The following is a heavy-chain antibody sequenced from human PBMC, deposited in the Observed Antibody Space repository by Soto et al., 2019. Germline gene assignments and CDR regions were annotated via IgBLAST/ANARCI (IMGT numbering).Heavy chain of an antibody. V-gene: IGHV6-1*01. J-gene: IGHJ5*02. CDR3: TGGTTFTSSFWFDP. D-gene: IGHD1-1*01. CDR1: GDSVTSNRAA. CDR2: TYYRSKWYN. Sequence: SQTLSLTCDISGDSVTSNRAAWNCIRQSPSRGLEWLGRTYYRSKWYNDYGTSVKGRITFNADTSKNQLSLQLNSVTPEDTAVYYCTGGTTFTSSFWFDPWGQGTLATVSS.